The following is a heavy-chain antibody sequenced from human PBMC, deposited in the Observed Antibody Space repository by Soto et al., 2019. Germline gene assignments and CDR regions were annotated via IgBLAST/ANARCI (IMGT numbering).Heavy chain of an antibody. CDR3: ARQGNDYYDSSGYYYPYWYFDL. V-gene: IGHV4-39*01. Sequence: QLQLQESGPGLVKPSETLSLTCTVSGGSISSSSYYWGWIRQPPGKGLEWIGSIYYSGSTYYNPSLKSRVTISVDTSKNQFSLKLSSVTAADTAVYYCARQGNDYYDSSGYYYPYWYFDLWGRGTLVTVSS. CDR1: GGSISSSSYY. D-gene: IGHD3-22*01. J-gene: IGHJ2*01. CDR2: IYYSGST.